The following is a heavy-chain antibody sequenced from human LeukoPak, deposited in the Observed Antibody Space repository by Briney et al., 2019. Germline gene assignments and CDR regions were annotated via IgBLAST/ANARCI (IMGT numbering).Heavy chain of an antibody. CDR3: ARDLRSSSWYNYYYGMDV. CDR2: IYTSGST. D-gene: IGHD6-13*01. J-gene: IGHJ6*02. Sequence: SETLSLTCTVSGGSISSGSYYWSWIRQPAGKGLEWIGRIYTSGSTNYNPSLKSRVTISVDTSKNQFSLKLSSVTAADTAVYYCARDLRSSSWYNYYYGMDVWGQGTTVTVSS. V-gene: IGHV4-61*02. CDR1: GGSISSGSYY.